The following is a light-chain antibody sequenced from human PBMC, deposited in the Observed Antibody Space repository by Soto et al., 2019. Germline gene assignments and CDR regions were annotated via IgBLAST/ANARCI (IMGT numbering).Light chain of an antibody. V-gene: IGLV2-11*01. CDR3: CSSAGTYPSV. CDR1: SSDVGGYNY. CDR2: DVS. J-gene: IGLJ3*02. Sequence: QSALTQPRSVSGSPGQSVTISCTGTSSDVGGYNYVSWYQQHPGKAPKLIIYDVSKRPSGVPDRFSGSKSGNTASLTISGLHAEDEADYYCCSSAGTYPSVFGGGTKVTVL.